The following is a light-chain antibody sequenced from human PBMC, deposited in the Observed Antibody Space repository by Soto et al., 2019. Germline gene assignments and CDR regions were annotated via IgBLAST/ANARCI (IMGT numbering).Light chain of an antibody. CDR3: CSYTVSGTYV. CDR2: AVS. CDR1: SSDVGGYNY. J-gene: IGLJ1*01. V-gene: IGLV2-14*01. Sequence: QSALTQPASVSGSPGQSITISCTGTSSDVGGYNYVSSYQQHPGKAPKLMIYAVSNRPSGVSNRFSGSKSGNTATLTISGLQAEDEDDYYCCSYTVSGTYVFGTGTKVTVL.